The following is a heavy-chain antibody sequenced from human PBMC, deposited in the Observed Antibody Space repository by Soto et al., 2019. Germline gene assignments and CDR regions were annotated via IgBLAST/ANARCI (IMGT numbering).Heavy chain of an antibody. CDR1: GGTFSGHA. CDR3: ARGPEWGYRFHC. CDR2: LIPLFGTT. V-gene: IGHV1-69*19. D-gene: IGHD1-26*01. J-gene: IGHJ4*02. Sequence: QVQLVQTGAEVKKPGSSVKVSCEASGGTFSGHAISWVRQAPGQGPEWMGGLIPLFGTTQHAQNFQDRLATSATASASTGHMELTSLRLGDPAFSHRARGPEWGYRFHCWGEGSLVTVSS.